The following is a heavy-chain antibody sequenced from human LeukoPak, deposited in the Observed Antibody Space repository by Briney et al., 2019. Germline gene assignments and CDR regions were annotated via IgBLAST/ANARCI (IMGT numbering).Heavy chain of an antibody. CDR3: AKDRPDFHENSGHYYRRDGDS. D-gene: IGHD3-22*01. CDR2: MCGTAGCT. J-gene: IGHJ5*01. V-gene: IGHV3-23*01. CDR1: GFTFYMYA. Sequence: GGSLRLSCQASGFTFYMYAMSWVRQAPGKGLEWVASMCGTAGCTFYPDSVKGRFTISRDNSKNVLYLRMNSLTAEDTAIYYCAKDRPDFHENSGHYYRRDGDSWGQGTLVTVSS.